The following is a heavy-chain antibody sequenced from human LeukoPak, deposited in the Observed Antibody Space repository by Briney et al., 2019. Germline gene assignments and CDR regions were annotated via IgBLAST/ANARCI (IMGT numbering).Heavy chain of an antibody. CDR3: ARLTLTYYDFWSGYSGHDAFDI. D-gene: IGHD3-3*01. CDR2: ISYDGSNK. V-gene: IGHV3-30*03. J-gene: IGHJ3*02. Sequence: GGSLRLSCAASGFTFSSYSMNWVRQAPGKGLEWVAVISYDGSNKYYADSVKGRFTISRDNSKNTLYLQMNSLRAEDTAVYYCARLTLTYYDFWSGYSGHDAFDIWGQGTMVTVSS. CDR1: GFTFSSYS.